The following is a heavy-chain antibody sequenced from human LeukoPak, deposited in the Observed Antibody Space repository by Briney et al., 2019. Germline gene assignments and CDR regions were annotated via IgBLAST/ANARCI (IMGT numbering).Heavy chain of an antibody. J-gene: IGHJ4*02. V-gene: IGHV3-23*01. CDR1: GFTFSSYA. CDR3: AKSRGVVPAAIIDS. Sequence: GGSLRLSCAASGFTFSSYAMSWVRQAPGKGLEWVSAISGGGGSTYYADSVKGRFTISRDNSKSRLYLQMNSLRAEDTAVYYCAKSRGVVPAAIIDSWGQGTLVTVSS. CDR2: ISGGGGST. D-gene: IGHD2-2*01.